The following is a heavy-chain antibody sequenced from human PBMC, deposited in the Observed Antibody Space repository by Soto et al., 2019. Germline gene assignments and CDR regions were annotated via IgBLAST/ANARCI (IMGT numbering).Heavy chain of an antibody. CDR1: GFTFSSYA. D-gene: IGHD2-15*01. Sequence: EVQLLESGGGLVQPGGSLRLSYAASGFTFSSYAMSWVRQAPGKGLEWVSAISGSGGSTYYADSVKGRFTISRDNSKNTLYLQMNSLRAEDTAVYYCAKTRGGGIRNYYYGMDVWGQGTTVTVSS. J-gene: IGHJ6*02. CDR2: ISGSGGST. CDR3: AKTRGGGIRNYYYGMDV. V-gene: IGHV3-23*01.